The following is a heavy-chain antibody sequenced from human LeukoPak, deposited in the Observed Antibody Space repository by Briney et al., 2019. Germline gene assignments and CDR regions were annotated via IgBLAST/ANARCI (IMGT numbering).Heavy chain of an antibody. V-gene: IGHV4-39*01. D-gene: IGHD2-15*01. CDR3: ASLLGRRGLDFDY. Sequence: PSETLSLTCTVSGGSISSSSYYWGWIRQPPGKGLEWIGSIYYSGSTYYNPSLKSRVTISVDTSKNQFSLKLSSVTAADTAVYYCASLLGRRGLDFDYWGQGTLVTVSS. J-gene: IGHJ4*02. CDR1: GGSISSSSYY. CDR2: IYYSGST.